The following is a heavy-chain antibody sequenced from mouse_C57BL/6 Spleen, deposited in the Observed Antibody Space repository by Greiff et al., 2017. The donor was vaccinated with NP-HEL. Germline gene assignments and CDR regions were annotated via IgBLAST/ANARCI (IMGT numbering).Heavy chain of an antibody. V-gene: IGHV1-4*01. Sequence: QVQLQQSGAELARPGASVKMSCKASGYTFTSYTMHWVKQRPGQGLEWIGYINPSSGYTKYNQKFKDKATLTADKSSSTAYMQLSSLTSEDSAVYYCANSPITTVVDWYFDVWGTGTTVTVSS. J-gene: IGHJ1*03. D-gene: IGHD1-1*01. CDR3: ANSPITTVVDWYFDV. CDR1: GYTFTSYT. CDR2: INPSSGYT.